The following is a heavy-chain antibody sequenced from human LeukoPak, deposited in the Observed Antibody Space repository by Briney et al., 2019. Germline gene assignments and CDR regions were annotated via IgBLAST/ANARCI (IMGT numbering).Heavy chain of an antibody. D-gene: IGHD4-17*01. CDR3: AKRGDYEVLGLDYYYYMDV. V-gene: IGHV3-23*01. CDR1: GFTFSSYA. J-gene: IGHJ6*03. CDR2: FSGSGGGT. Sequence: GGSLRLSCAASGFTFSSYAMSWVRQAPGKGLEWVSAFSGSGGGTYYGDSVKGRFTISRDNSKNTLYLQMNSLRAEDTAVYYCAKRGDYEVLGLDYYYYMDVWGKGTTVTISS.